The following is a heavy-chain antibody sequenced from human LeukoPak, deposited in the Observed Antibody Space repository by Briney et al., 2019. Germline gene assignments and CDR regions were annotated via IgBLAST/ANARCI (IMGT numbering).Heavy chain of an antibody. D-gene: IGHD2-15*01. Sequence: GASVKVSCKASGYTFTGYYMHWVRQAPGQGLEWMGWINPNSGGTSYAQKFQGRVTMTRDTSISTAYMELSRLRSDDTAVYYCARDDLGYCSGGSCPPPFFDYWGQGTLVTVSS. V-gene: IGHV1-2*02. CDR1: GYTFTGYY. CDR3: ARDDLGYCSGGSCPPPFFDY. J-gene: IGHJ4*02. CDR2: INPNSGGT.